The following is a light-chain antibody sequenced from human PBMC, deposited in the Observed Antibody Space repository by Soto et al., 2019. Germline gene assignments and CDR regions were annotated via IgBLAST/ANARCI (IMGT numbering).Light chain of an antibody. J-gene: IGKJ2*01. Sequence: EIVMTQSPATLSVSPGERATLSCRASQSVSSNLAWYQQKPGQAPRLLIYGASTIATGIPARCSGSGSGTEVPPTISSLQSEDFAVYCCQQYNNWPPYTFRQGTKLEIK. CDR1: QSVSSN. CDR3: QQYNNWPPYT. V-gene: IGKV3-15*01. CDR2: GAS.